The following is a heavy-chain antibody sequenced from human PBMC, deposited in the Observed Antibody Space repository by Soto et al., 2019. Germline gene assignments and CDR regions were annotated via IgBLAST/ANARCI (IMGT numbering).Heavy chain of an antibody. J-gene: IGHJ6*02. Sequence: VQLVESGGGVVQPGRSLRLSCAASGFTFSSYAMHWVRQAPGKGLEWVAVISYDGSNKYYADSVKGRFTISRDNSKNTLYLQMNSLRAEDTAVYYCARDYDFWSGYYPNYYYYYGMDVWGQGTTVTVSS. CDR1: GFTFSSYA. D-gene: IGHD3-3*01. CDR3: ARDYDFWSGYYPNYYYYYGMDV. CDR2: ISYDGSNK. V-gene: IGHV3-30-3*01.